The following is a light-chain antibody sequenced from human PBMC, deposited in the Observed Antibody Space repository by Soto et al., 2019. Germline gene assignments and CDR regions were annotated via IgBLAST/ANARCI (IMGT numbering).Light chain of an antibody. J-gene: IGKJ4*01. CDR2: GAS. V-gene: IGKV1-12*01. Sequence: DIQMTQFPSSVSASVGDRVTITCRASQGIRSWIAWYQQKPGKAPKLLIYGASNLQGGVPSRFSGSVSGTDFTLTISNLQPEDFASYHCQQANSFPITFGGGTKVEIK. CDR3: QQANSFPIT. CDR1: QGIRSW.